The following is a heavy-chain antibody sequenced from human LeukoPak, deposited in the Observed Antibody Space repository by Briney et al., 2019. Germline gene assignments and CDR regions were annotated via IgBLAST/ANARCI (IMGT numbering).Heavy chain of an antibody. V-gene: IGHV3-23*01. Sequence: GGSLRLSCAASGFTFSNYAMSWVRQAPGKGLEWVSAISGSGGSTYYVDSVKGRFTISRDNSKNTLYLQMSSLRAEDTAVHYCAKGTVLTGYYSLDYWGQGTLVTVSS. J-gene: IGHJ4*02. CDR1: GFTFSNYA. CDR3: AKGTVLTGYYSLDY. D-gene: IGHD3-9*01. CDR2: ISGSGGST.